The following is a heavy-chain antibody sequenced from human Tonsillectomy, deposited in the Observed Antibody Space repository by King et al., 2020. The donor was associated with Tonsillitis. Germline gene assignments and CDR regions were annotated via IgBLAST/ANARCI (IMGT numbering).Heavy chain of an antibody. CDR1: GGSISSSSYY. CDR3: ARDDRDYYYYMDV. Sequence: QLQESGPGLVKPSETLSLTCTVSGGSISSSSYYWGWIRQPPGKGLEWIGSIYYSGSTFYNPSLKIRVTISVDTSKNHFSLRLSSVTAADTAVYYCARDDRDYYYYMDVWGKGTTVTVSS. V-gene: IGHV4-39*02. CDR2: IYYSGST. D-gene: IGHD1-14*01. J-gene: IGHJ6*03.